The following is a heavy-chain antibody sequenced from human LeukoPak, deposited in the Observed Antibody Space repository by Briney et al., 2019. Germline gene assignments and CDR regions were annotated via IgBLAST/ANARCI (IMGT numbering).Heavy chain of an antibody. D-gene: IGHD4-17*01. CDR1: GGSISSCGYY. V-gene: IGHV4-31*03. J-gene: IGHJ4*02. Sequence: PSQTLSLTCTVSGGSISSCGYYWSWIRQHPGKGLEWIGSIYYRGSTYYNPSLKSRVTISVDTSKNQFSLKLSSVTAADTAVYYCARAAIYGYFDYWGQGTLVTVSS. CDR2: IYYRGST. CDR3: ARAAIYGYFDY.